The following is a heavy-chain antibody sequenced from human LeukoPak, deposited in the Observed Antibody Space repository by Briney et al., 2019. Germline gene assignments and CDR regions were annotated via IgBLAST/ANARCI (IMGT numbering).Heavy chain of an antibody. J-gene: IGHJ2*01. V-gene: IGHV3-23*01. D-gene: IGHD6-13*01. CDR3: ARELAAAAYWYFDL. CDR1: GFTFSSYG. Sequence: GGTLRLSCAASGFTFSSYGMSWVRQAPGKGLEWVSAISGSGDSTNYADSVKGRFTISRDNSKNTLYLQMNSLRAEDTAVYYCARELAAAAYWYFDLWGRGTLVTVSS. CDR2: ISGSGDST.